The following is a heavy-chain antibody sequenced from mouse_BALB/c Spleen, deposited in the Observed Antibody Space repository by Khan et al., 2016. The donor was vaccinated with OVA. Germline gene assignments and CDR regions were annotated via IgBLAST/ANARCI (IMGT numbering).Heavy chain of an antibody. CDR2: IWSDGRT. CDR3: DRHGYYGSAGPCCDV. V-gene: IGHV2-6-1*01. CDR1: GYSLTSYG. Sequence: VQLQESGPGLVAPSQSLSITCTISGYSLTSYGVHWVRQPPGKGLEWLGVIWSDGRTTHNSALKSRLSIRKDTSKSQVFLKMNSLHTDDTAMYYCDRHGYYGSAGPCCDVWGAGTTVTVSS. D-gene: IGHD2-1*01. J-gene: IGHJ1*01.